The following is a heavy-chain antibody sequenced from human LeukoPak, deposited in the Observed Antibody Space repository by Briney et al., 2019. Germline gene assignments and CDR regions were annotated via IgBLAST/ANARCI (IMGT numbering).Heavy chain of an antibody. CDR2: ISGSGGST. CDR3: AKEGDGDYYDSSGCSYFDY. D-gene: IGHD3-22*01. CDR1: GFTFSSYA. Sequence: GGSLRLSCAASGFTFSSYAMSWVRQAPGKGLEWVSAISGSGGSTYYADSVKGRFTISRDNSKNTLYLQMNSLRAEDTAVYYCAKEGDGDYYDSSGCSYFDYWGQGTLVTVSS. J-gene: IGHJ4*02. V-gene: IGHV3-23*01.